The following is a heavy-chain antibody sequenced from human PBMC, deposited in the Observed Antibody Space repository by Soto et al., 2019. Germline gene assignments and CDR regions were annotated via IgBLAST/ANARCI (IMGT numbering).Heavy chain of an antibody. Sequence: ASVKVSCKASGYTFTSYAMHWVRQAPGQRLEWMGWINAGNGNTKYSQKIQGRVTITRDTSASTAYMELSSLRSEDTAVYYCARGSGLTYFDYWGQGTLVTVSS. CDR2: INAGNGNT. CDR1: GYTFTSYA. CDR3: ARGSGLTYFDY. V-gene: IGHV1-3*01. D-gene: IGHD3-10*01. J-gene: IGHJ4*02.